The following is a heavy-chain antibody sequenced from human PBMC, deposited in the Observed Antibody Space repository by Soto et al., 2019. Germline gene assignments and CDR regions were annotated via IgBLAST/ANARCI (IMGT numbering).Heavy chain of an antibody. CDR2: MNPNSGNT. CDR1: GYTFTSYD. CDR3: ARQARRRTSNWFDP. V-gene: IGHV1-8*01. J-gene: IGHJ5*02. Sequence: AAVKVSCKASGYTFTSYDINWVRHATGQGLEWMGWMNPNSGNTGYAQKFQGRVTMTRNTSISTAYMELSSLRSEDTAVYYCARQARRRTSNWFDPWGQGTLVTVSS.